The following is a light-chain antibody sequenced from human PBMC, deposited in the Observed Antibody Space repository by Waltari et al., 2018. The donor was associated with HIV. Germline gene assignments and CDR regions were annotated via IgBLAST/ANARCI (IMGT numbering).Light chain of an antibody. Sequence: EIMLTQSPGTLSLSPGERATLSCRASQSVTSSYLAWYQQKPGQAPRLLINGASSRATGIPDRFSVSGSGTDFTLTISRLETEDFAVYDFQQYGRSPWTFGQGTKVEVK. CDR2: GAS. V-gene: IGKV3-20*01. CDR1: QSVTSSY. J-gene: IGKJ1*01. CDR3: QQYGRSPWT.